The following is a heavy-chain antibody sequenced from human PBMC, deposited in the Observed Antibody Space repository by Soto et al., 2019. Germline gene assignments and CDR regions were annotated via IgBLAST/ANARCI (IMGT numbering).Heavy chain of an antibody. V-gene: IGHV3-74*01. CDR1: GCTFSSYW. Sequence: WGSLRLSCAASGCTFSSYWMHWVRQAPGKGVVWVSRVNTDESITAYADSVKGRFTISRDNAKKTLYLQMNSLRAEDTAVYYCARSIGVAGNYWRQRTLVTVSS. CDR2: VNTDESIT. J-gene: IGHJ4*02. D-gene: IGHD6-19*01. CDR3: ARSIGVAGNY.